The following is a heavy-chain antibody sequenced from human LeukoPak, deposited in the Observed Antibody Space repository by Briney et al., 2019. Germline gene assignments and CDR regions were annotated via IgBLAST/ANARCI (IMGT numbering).Heavy chain of an antibody. D-gene: IGHD3-9*01. CDR1: GYTFTSYG. Sequence: ASVKVSCKASGYTFTSYGISWVRRAPGQGLEWMGWISAYNGNTNYAQKLQGRVTMTTDTSTSTAYMELRSLRSDDTAVYYCARVTRISTGYENWFDPWGQGTLVTVSS. CDR3: ARVTRISTGYENWFDP. J-gene: IGHJ5*02. V-gene: IGHV1-18*01. CDR2: ISAYNGNT.